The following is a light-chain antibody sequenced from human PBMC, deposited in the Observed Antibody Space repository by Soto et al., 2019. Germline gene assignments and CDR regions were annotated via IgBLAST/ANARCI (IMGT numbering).Light chain of an antibody. CDR3: QQYNNWWT. CDR2: GAS. J-gene: IGKJ1*01. CDR1: QSVSSS. Sequence: VMTQSPATLYLYPGERATLSCRASQSVSSSLAWYPQKPGQAPRLLIYGASTRATGIPDRFSGSGSETEFTLTISSLHAEDCAIYYCQQYNNWWTFGQGTKVEIK. V-gene: IGKV3-15*01.